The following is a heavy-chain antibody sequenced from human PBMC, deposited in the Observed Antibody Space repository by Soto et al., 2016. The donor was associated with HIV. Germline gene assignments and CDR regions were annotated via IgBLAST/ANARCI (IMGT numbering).Heavy chain of an antibody. V-gene: IGHV3-23*01. D-gene: IGHD3-10*01. CDR3: AKDLRMTMVQGFIDALDF. Sequence: EVNLLESGGGLVQPGGSLKLSCGASGFTFGNYAMSWVRQAPGKGLEWVSGISDSGSNTYYADSVKGRFTISRDNSKNTLYLHMNSLRAEDTAVYYCAKDLRMTMVQGFIDALDFWGQGTMDTVSS. J-gene: IGHJ3*01. CDR1: GFTFGNYA. CDR2: ISDSGSNT.